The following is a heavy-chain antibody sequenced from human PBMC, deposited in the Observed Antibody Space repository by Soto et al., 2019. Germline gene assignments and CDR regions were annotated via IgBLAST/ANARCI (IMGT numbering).Heavy chain of an antibody. CDR2: VFYSGAT. Sequence: QVQLKESGPGLVKPSETLSLTCNVSGGPIKTGDYYWNWIRQPPGKGLEWIGYVFYSGATNYSPSLKSRAAISMDTSKNQFSLSLTSVTAADTAVYYCARAGFSYGHPPFWGQGIRVTVST. J-gene: IGHJ4*02. CDR1: GGPIKTGDYY. D-gene: IGHD3-10*01. V-gene: IGHV4-30-4*01. CDR3: ARAGFSYGHPPF.